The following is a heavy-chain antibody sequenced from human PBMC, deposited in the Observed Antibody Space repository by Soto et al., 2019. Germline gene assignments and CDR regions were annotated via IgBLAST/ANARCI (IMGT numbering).Heavy chain of an antibody. CDR3: AREDLVVVPAAGGDAFDI. V-gene: IGHV4-34*01. D-gene: IGHD2-2*01. CDR2: INHSGST. J-gene: IGHJ3*02. Sequence: QVQLQQWGAGLLKPSETLSLTCAVYGGSFSGYYWSWIRQPPGKGLEWIGEINHSGSTNYNPSLTSRVTISVDTSNNRFSLKLGSVPAADTAVYYCAREDLVVVPAAGGDAFDIWGQGTMVTVSS. CDR1: GGSFSGYY.